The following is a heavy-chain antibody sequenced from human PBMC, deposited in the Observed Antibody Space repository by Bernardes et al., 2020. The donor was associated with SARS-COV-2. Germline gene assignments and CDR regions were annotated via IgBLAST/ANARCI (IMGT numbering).Heavy chain of an antibody. CDR2: IYYSGST. CDR1: GGSISSSSYY. Sequence: SETLSLTCTVSGGSISSSSYYWGWIRQPPGKGLEWIGSIYYSGSTYYNPSLKSRVTISVDTSKNQFSLKLSSVTAADTAVYYCARGSTTIFGVVIIPFDYWGQGTLVTVSS. D-gene: IGHD3-3*01. CDR3: ARGSTTIFGVVIIPFDY. V-gene: IGHV4-39*07. J-gene: IGHJ4*02.